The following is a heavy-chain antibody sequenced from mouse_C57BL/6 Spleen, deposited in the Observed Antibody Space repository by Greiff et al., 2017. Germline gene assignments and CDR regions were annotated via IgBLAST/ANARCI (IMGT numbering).Heavy chain of an antibody. V-gene: IGHV1-55*01. J-gene: IGHJ3*01. CDR1: GYTFTSYW. D-gene: IGHD4-1*01. CDR2: FYPGSGST. CDR3: ARGDLTVSWFAY. Sequence: QVQLQQPGAELVKPGASVKMSCKASGYTFTSYWITWVKQRPGQGLEWIGDFYPGSGSTNYNEKFKSKATLTVDTSSSTAYMQLSSLTSEDSAVYYCARGDLTVSWFAYWGQGTLVTVSA.